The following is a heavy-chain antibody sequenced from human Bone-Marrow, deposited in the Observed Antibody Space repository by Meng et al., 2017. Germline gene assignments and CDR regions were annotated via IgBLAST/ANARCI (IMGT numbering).Heavy chain of an antibody. CDR2: TYYRSQWQS. CDR1: GDSVSGNRAL. V-gene: IGHV6-1*01. CDR3: ASWYGES. Sequence: QVQLHQSGPRLGKPSQTLSLTCAISGDSVSGNRALWHWVRQSPSRGLEWLGHTYYRSQWQSHYGASVKSRISIYADTSRNQFSLILNSVTPEDTAVYYCASWYGESWGQGTLVTVSS. J-gene: IGHJ4*02. D-gene: IGHD3-10*01.